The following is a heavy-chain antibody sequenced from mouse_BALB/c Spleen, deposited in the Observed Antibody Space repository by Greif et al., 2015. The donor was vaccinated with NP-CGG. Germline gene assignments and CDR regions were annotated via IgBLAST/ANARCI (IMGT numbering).Heavy chain of an antibody. Sequence: VQLQQSGPELVKPGASVKISCKASGYTFTDYNMHWVKQSHGKSLEWIGYIYPYNGGTGYNQKFKSKATLTVDNSSSTAYRELRSLTSEDSAVYYCSRGGIDYGSSYYFDYWGQGTTLTVSS. CDR3: SRGGIDYGSSYYFDY. V-gene: IGHV1S29*02. CDR1: GYTFTDYN. D-gene: IGHD1-1*01. J-gene: IGHJ2*01. CDR2: IYPYNGGT.